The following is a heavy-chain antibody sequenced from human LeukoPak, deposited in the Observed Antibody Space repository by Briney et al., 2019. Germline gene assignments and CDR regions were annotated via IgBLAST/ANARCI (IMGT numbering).Heavy chain of an antibody. D-gene: IGHD3-22*01. CDR3: ARENYDSSGYDY. V-gene: IGHV3-53*01. CDR2: IYSGGST. CDR1: GFTVSSNY. Sequence: PGGSLRLSCAASGFTVSSNYMSWVRQAPGKGLEWVSVIYSGGSTYYVDSVKGRFTISRDNSKNTLYLQMNSLRAEDTAVYYCARENYDSSGYDYWGQGTLVTVSS. J-gene: IGHJ4*02.